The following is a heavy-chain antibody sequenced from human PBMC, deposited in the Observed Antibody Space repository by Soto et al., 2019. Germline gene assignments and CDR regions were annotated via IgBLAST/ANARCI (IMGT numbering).Heavy chain of an antibody. J-gene: IGHJ4*02. D-gene: IGHD3-22*01. V-gene: IGHV3-33*01. CDR2: IWYDGSNK. CDR3: ARDGARYYYDSSGYYLHY. CDR1: GFTFSSYG. Sequence: GGSLRLSCAASGFTFSSYGMHWVRQAPGKGLEWVAVIWYDGSNKYYADSVKGRFTISRDNSKNTLYLQMNSLRAEDTAVYYCARDGARYYYDSSGYYLHYWGQGTLVTVSS.